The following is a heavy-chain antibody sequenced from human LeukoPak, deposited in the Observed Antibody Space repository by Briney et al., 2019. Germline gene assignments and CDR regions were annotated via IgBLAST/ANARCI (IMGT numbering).Heavy chain of an antibody. J-gene: IGHJ4*02. Sequence: SETLSLTCTVSGVSISSGSYYWSWIRQPAGKGLEWIGRIYTSGSTNYNPSLKSRVTISVDTSKNQFSLKLSSVTAADTAVYYCARVQYYCSSTSCSHYFDYWGQGTLVTVSS. CDR1: GVSISSGSYY. V-gene: IGHV4-61*02. CDR3: ARVQYYCSSTSCSHYFDY. D-gene: IGHD2-2*01. CDR2: IYTSGST.